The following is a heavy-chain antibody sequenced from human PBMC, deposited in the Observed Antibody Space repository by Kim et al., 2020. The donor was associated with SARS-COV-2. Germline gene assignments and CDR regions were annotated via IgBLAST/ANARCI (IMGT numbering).Heavy chain of an antibody. D-gene: IGHD3-3*01. CDR2: INHSGST. Sequence: SETLSLTCAVYDGSFSGYYWSWIRQPPGKGLEWIGEINHSGSTNYNPSLKSRVTISVDTSKNQFSLKLSSVTAADTAVYYCARGGRFFYDFWSGYYEFDYWGQGTLVTVSS. CDR1: DGSFSGYY. V-gene: IGHV4-34*01. J-gene: IGHJ4*02. CDR3: ARGGRFFYDFWSGYYEFDY.